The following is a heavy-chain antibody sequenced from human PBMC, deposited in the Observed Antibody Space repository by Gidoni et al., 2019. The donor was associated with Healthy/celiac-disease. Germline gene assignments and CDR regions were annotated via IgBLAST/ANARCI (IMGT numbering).Heavy chain of an antibody. CDR1: GFTFSSYA. CDR2: ISYDGSNK. V-gene: IGHV3-30-3*01. D-gene: IGHD5-18*01. J-gene: IGHJ4*02. Sequence: QVQLVASGGGVVHAGRSLRLSCAASGFTFSSYAMHWVRQAPGKGLEWVAVISYDGSNKYYADSVKGRFTISRDNSKNTLYLQMNSLRAEDTAVYYCARDTAMPQYYFDYWGQGTLVTVSS. CDR3: ARDTAMPQYYFDY.